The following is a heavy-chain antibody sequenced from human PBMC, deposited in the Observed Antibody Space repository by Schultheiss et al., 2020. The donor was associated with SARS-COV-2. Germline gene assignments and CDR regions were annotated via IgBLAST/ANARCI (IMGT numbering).Heavy chain of an antibody. J-gene: IGHJ4*02. CDR2: IKQDGSEK. D-gene: IGHD3-16*01. Sequence: GGSLRLSCAASGFTFSSYWMSWVRQAPGKGLEWVANIKQDGSEKYYVDSVKGRFTISRDNAKNSLYLQMNSLRAEDTAVYYCARYPLGTGLSAFDYWGQGTLVTVSS. CDR1: GFTFSSYW. CDR3: ARYPLGTGLSAFDY. V-gene: IGHV3-7*03.